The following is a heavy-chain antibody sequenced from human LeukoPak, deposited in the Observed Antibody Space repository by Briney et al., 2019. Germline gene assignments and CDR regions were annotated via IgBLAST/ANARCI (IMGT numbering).Heavy chain of an antibody. J-gene: IGHJ4*02. V-gene: IGHV1-2*02. Sequence: ASVKVSCKASGYTFTGYYIHWVRQAPGQGLEWMGWINPTSFGTKYEQKFQGRVTMTRDTSISTAYMELSRLRSDDAAVYYCARVDVVVPAATHLDYWGQGTLVTVSS. CDR3: ARVDVVVPAATHLDY. D-gene: IGHD2-2*01. CDR2: INPTSFGT. CDR1: GYTFTGYY.